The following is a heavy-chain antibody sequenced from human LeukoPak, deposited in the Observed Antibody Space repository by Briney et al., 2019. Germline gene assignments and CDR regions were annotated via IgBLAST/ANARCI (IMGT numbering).Heavy chain of an antibody. Sequence: ASVKVSCKASGYTFTSNAMHWVRQAPGQRLEWMGWINAGNDNTKYSQKFQGRVTITRDTSASTAYMELNSLRSEDTAVYYCARDLGYCTGGTCYPNWFDPWGQGTLVTVSS. J-gene: IGHJ5*02. CDR2: INAGNDNT. V-gene: IGHV1-3*01. D-gene: IGHD2-15*01. CDR3: ARDLGYCTGGTCYPNWFDP. CDR1: GYTFTSNA.